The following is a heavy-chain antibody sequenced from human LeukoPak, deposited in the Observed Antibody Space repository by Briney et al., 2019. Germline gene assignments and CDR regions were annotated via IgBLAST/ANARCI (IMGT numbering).Heavy chain of an antibody. D-gene: IGHD5-24*01. CDR3: AKDRVSGDGYNSLDY. CDR2: ITGPADVT. CDR1: GFSFNSYA. J-gene: IGHJ4*02. V-gene: IGHV3-23*01. Sequence: PGGSLRLSCAASGFSFNSYAMNWVRQVPGKGRKWVSDITGPADVTTYADSVKGRFTISRDNSKNTVFLQMDSLRAEDTAVYYCAKDRVSGDGYNSLDYWGQGTLVTVSS.